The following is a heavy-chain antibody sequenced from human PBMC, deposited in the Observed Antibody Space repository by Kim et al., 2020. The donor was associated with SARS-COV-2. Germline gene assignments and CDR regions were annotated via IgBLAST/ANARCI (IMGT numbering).Heavy chain of an antibody. CDR2: IYYSGST. CDR3: ARVNVLRFLEWLPHAWPFDY. D-gene: IGHD3-3*01. J-gene: IGHJ4*02. Sequence: SETLSLTCTVSGGSISSYYWSWIRQPPGKGLEWIWDIYYSGSTNYNPSLKSRVTISVDTSKNPFSLKLSSVTAADTAVYYCARVNVLRFLEWLPHAWPFDYWGQGTLVTVSS. CDR1: GGSISSYY. V-gene: IGHV4-59*01.